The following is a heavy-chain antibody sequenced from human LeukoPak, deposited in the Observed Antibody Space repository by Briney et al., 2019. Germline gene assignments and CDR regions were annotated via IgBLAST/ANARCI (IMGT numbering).Heavy chain of an antibody. J-gene: IGHJ4*02. CDR3: ATHSGGY. D-gene: IGHD3-16*01. CDR1: GFTFSDHF. V-gene: IGHV3-66*01. CDR2: IYSGGGT. Sequence: GGSLRLSCATSGFTFSDHFFDWVRQAPGKGLEWVSVIYSGGGTRYADSVKGRFTISRDNSKNTLYLQMNSLRAEDTAVYYCATHSGGYWGQGTLVTVSS.